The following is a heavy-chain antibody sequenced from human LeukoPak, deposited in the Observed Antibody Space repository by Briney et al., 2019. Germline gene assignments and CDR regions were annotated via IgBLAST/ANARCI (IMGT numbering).Heavy chain of an antibody. CDR1: GDSISDYY. Sequence: SETLSLTCTVSGDSISDYYWSWIRQPAGKGLQWIGRIDTSGNTNYNPSLKSRVTMSLDTSKNQFSLEVMSVTAADTAVYYCARAASGDAVYYGSGRRYYSYYMDVWGKGTTVTISS. CDR2: IDTSGNT. D-gene: IGHD3-10*01. J-gene: IGHJ6*03. CDR3: ARAASGDAVYYGSGRRYYSYYMDV. V-gene: IGHV4-4*07.